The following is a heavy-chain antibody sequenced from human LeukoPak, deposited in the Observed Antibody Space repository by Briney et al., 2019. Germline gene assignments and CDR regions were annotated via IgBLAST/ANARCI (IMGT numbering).Heavy chain of an antibody. CDR3: ARDAQGRRNAFDI. D-gene: IGHD2-2*01. Sequence: PSETLSLTCAVYGGSFSGYYWSWIRQPPGKGLEWIGEINHSGSTNYNPSLKSRVTISVDTSKNQFSLKLSSVTAAGTAVYYCARDAQGRRNAFDIWGQGTMVTVSS. V-gene: IGHV4-34*01. J-gene: IGHJ3*02. CDR1: GGSFSGYY. CDR2: INHSGST.